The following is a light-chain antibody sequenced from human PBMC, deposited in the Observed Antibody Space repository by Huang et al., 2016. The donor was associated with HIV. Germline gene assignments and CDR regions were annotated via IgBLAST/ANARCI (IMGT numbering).Light chain of an antibody. Sequence: EIIMTQSPATLSLSPGEGASLSCRANQSVATNLAWYLHRPGQSPRILIFGASTRASGLPGRFSGSGSGTQFTLTVSGLQSEDFAVYYCQHYHNWPYTFGQGTRLEI. J-gene: IGKJ2*01. CDR3: QHYHNWPYT. CDR1: QSVATN. CDR2: GAS. V-gene: IGKV3-15*01.